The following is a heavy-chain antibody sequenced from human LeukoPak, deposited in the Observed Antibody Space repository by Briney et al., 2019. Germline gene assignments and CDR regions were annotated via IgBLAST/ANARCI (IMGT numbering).Heavy chain of an antibody. CDR1: GYSFTSYW. CDR2: IYPGDSDT. Sequence: GESLKISCKGSGYSFTSYWIGWVRQMPGKGLERMGIIYPGDSDTRYSPSFQGRVTISADKSISTAYLQWSSLKASDTAMYYCGVYDYVWGSFDYWGQGTLVTVSS. V-gene: IGHV5-51*01. J-gene: IGHJ4*02. D-gene: IGHD3-16*01. CDR3: GVYDYVWGSFDY.